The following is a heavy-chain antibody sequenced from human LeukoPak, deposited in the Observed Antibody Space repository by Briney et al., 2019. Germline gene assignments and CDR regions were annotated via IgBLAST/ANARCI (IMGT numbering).Heavy chain of an antibody. Sequence: ASVKVSCKASGYTFTGYYMHWVRQAPGQGLEWMGWINPNSGGTNYSQKFQGRVTMTRDTSISTAYMELSRLRSDDTAVYYCARSPLWFGELYSDYWGQGTLFTVSS. J-gene: IGHJ4*02. CDR2: INPNSGGT. CDR1: GYTFTGYY. CDR3: ARSPLWFGELYSDY. V-gene: IGHV1-2*02. D-gene: IGHD3-10*01.